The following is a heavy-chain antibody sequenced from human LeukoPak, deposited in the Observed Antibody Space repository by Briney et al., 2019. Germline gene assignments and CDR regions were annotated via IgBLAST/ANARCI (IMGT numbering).Heavy chain of an antibody. Sequence: ASVKVSCKASGYTFTGYYMHWVRQAPGQGLEWMGWINPNSGGTNYAQKFQGWVTMTRDTSISTAYMELSRLRSDDTAVYYCARGTPKAKYDSSGYSELDYWGQGTLVTVSS. V-gene: IGHV1-2*04. CDR2: INPNSGGT. D-gene: IGHD3-22*01. CDR3: ARGTPKAKYDSSGYSELDY. J-gene: IGHJ4*02. CDR1: GYTFTGYY.